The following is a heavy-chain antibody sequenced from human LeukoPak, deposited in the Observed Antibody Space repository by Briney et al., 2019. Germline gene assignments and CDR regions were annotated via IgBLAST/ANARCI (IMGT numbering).Heavy chain of an antibody. V-gene: IGHV4-61*02. CDR1: GASINSGSFY. Sequence: SETLSLTCTVSGASINSGSFYWVWIRQTAGKGLEWIGRPYTSGSTKNNPSLRSRVSISADTSKNQFSLNLTSVTAADTAVYYCAREGYSQGYYMDVWGKGTTVTVSS. D-gene: IGHD5-24*01. CDR2: PYTSGST. CDR3: AREGYSQGYYMDV. J-gene: IGHJ6*03.